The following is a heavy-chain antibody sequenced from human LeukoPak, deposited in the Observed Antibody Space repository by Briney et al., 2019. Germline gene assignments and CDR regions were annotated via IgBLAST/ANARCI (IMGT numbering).Heavy chain of an antibody. D-gene: IGHD1-1*01. V-gene: IGHV4-39*01. J-gene: IGHJ5*02. CDR3: ARVPGGALNWFDP. Sequence: SETLSLTCTVSGVSIRSSSYYWGWLRQPPGKGLEWIGSTYYSGSTYYSPSLKSRVTISVDTSKNQFSLRLTSVTATDTAVYYCARVPGGALNWFDPWGQGTLVTVSS. CDR1: GVSIRSSSYY. CDR2: TYYSGST.